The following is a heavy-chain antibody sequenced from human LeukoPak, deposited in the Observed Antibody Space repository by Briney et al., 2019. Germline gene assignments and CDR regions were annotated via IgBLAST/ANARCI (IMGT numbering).Heavy chain of an antibody. Sequence: GGSLRLSCAASGFTFSSYAMRWVRQAPGKGLEWVALISYHGDITYYADSVKGRFTLSRDNSKTTLFLQLNSLRAEDTAVYYCARDSTYYYDSGSSGPHYFDFWGQGTLVTVSS. CDR2: ISYHGDIT. CDR3: ARDSTYYYDSGSSGPHYFDF. CDR1: GFTFSSYA. V-gene: IGHV3-30*01. J-gene: IGHJ4*02. D-gene: IGHD3-10*01.